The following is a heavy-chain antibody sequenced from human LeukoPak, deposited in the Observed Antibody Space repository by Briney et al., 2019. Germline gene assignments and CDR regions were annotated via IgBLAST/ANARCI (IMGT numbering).Heavy chain of an antibody. V-gene: IGHV3-23*01. J-gene: IGHJ4*02. CDR2: ISGSGGST. Sequence: GGSLRLSCAASGFTFSSYAMSWVRQAPGKGLEWVSAISGSGGSTYYADPVKGRFTISRDNSKNTLYLQMNSLRAEDTAVYYCARTGPNGIQTFKYYFDYWGQGTLVTVSS. D-gene: IGHD2-8*01. CDR3: ARTGPNGIQTFKYYFDY. CDR1: GFTFSSYA.